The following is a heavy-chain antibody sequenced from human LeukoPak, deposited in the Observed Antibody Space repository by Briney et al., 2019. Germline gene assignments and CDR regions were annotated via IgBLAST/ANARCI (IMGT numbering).Heavy chain of an antibody. V-gene: IGHV3-21*01. Sequence: GGSLRLSCAASGFTFSTYSMNWVRQAPGKGLEWVSSISGSSSYIYYADSVKGRFTISRDNAKNSLYLQMNSLRAEDTAVYYCARAITGTGDFDYWGQGTLVTVSS. CDR1: GFTFSTYS. D-gene: IGHD1-20*01. J-gene: IGHJ4*02. CDR2: ISGSSSYI. CDR3: ARAITGTGDFDY.